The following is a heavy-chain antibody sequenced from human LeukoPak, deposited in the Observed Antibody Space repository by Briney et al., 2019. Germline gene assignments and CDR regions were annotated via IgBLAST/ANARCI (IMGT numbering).Heavy chain of an antibody. Sequence: GGSLRLSCAASGFTFSSYAMSWVRQAPGKGLEWVSAISGSGGSTYYADSVKGRFTISRDNSKNTLYLQMSRLSSDDTAVYFCAGRPDTSTVAIFDYWGQGTLVTISS. J-gene: IGHJ4*02. CDR1: GFTFSSYA. CDR2: ISGSGGST. V-gene: IGHV3-23*01. D-gene: IGHD5-18*01. CDR3: AGRPDTSTVAIFDY.